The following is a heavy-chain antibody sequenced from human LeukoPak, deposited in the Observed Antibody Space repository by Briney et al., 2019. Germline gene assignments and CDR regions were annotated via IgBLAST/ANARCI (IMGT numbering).Heavy chain of an antibody. J-gene: IGHJ4*02. CDR1: GFTFSSFF. CDR2: IKQDGSEK. Sequence: GGSLRLSCAASGFTFSSFFMTWVRQAPGKGLEWVAKIKQDGSEKYYVDSVKGRFTISRDNAKNSLSLQMNSLRAEDTAVYYCARSSKGYFDYWGQGTLVTVSS. D-gene: IGHD4-11*01. V-gene: IGHV3-7*03. CDR3: ARSSKGYFDY.